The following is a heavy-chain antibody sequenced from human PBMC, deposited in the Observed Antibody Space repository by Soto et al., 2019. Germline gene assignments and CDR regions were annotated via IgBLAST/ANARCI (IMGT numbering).Heavy chain of an antibody. D-gene: IGHD2-21*02. CDR1: GGTFSSYA. J-gene: IGHJ6*02. V-gene: IGHV1-69*13. CDR3: ARDSSVVVTAKRLYYYYGMEG. Sequence: ASVKVSCKASGGTFSSYAISWVRQAPGQGLEWIGGIIPLFGTATYAQKFQGRVTITADESTSTAYMELSSLRSEDTAVYYCARDSSVVVTAKRLYYYYGMEGWGQGTTVSVAS. CDR2: IIPLFGTA.